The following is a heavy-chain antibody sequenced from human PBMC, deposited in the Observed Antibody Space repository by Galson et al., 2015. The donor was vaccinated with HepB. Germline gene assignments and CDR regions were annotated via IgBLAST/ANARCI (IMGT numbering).Heavy chain of an antibody. CDR3: ARGFGYSSGWSENGAISL. CDR1: GYTFTSYD. V-gene: IGHV1-8*01. J-gene: IGHJ4*02. Sequence: SVKVSCKASGYTFTSYDINWVRQATGQGLEWMGWMNPNSGNTGYAQKFQGRVTMTRNTSISTAYMELSSLRSEDTAVYYCARGFGYSSGWSENGAISLWGQGTLVTVSS. D-gene: IGHD6-19*01. CDR2: MNPNSGNT.